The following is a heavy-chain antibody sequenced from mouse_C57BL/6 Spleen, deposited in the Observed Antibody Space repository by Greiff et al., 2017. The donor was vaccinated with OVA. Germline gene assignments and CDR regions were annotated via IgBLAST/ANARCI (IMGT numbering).Heavy chain of an antibody. J-gene: IGHJ4*01. CDR1: GYAFSSSW. CDR2: IYPGAGDT. CDR3: ARIHYGSSEAMDY. V-gene: IGHV1-82*01. D-gene: IGHD1-1*01. Sequence: QVQLQQSGPELVKPGASVKISCKASGYAFSSSWMNWVKQRPGKGLEWIGRIYPGAGDTNYNGKFKGKATLTADKSSSTAYMQLSSLTSEDSAVYCCARIHYGSSEAMDYWGQGTSVTVSS.